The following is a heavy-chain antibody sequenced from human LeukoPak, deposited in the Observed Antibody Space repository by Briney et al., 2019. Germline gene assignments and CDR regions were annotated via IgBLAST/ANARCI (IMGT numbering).Heavy chain of an antibody. D-gene: IGHD1-1*01. CDR2: ISYDGSNK. V-gene: IGHV3-30*04. Sequence: GGSLRLSCAASGFSFSSYEMNWVRQAPGKGLEWVAVISYDGSNKYYADSVKGRFTISRDNSKNTLYLQMNSLRAEDTAVYYCARGESRTTGGYYYMDVWGKGTTVTVSS. J-gene: IGHJ6*03. CDR1: GFSFSSYE. CDR3: ARGESRTTGGYYYMDV.